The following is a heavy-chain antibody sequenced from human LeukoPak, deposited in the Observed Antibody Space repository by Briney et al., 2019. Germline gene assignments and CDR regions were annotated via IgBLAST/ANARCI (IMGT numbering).Heavy chain of an antibody. CDR3: ARHYARSALLTRIAAAGTAWFDP. V-gene: IGHV4-34*01. D-gene: IGHD6-13*01. CDR1: GGSFSAYY. Sequence: PSETLSLTCAVYGGSFSAYYWSRIRQPPGKGLEWIGEINHSGSTNYNPSLKSRVTISVDTSKNQFSLKLSSVTAADTAVYYCARHYARSALLTRIAAAGTAWFDPWGQGTLVTVSS. J-gene: IGHJ5*02. CDR2: INHSGST.